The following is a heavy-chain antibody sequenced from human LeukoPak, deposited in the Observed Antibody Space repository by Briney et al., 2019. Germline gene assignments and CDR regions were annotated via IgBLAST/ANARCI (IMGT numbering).Heavy chain of an antibody. CDR1: GYTFTSYA. D-gene: IGHD3-22*01. V-gene: IGHV7-4-1*02. CDR2: INTNTRNP. Sequence: ASVKVPCKASGYTFTSYAMNWVRQAPGQGLEWLGWINTNTRNPTYAQGFTGRFVFSLDASVSTAYLQISSLKAEDTAVYYCARSWGYYFDNSGYRFDPWGQGTLVTVSS. J-gene: IGHJ5*02. CDR3: ARSWGYYFDNSGYRFDP.